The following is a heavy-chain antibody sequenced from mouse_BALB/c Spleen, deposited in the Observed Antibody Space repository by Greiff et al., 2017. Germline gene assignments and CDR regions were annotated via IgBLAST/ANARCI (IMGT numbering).Heavy chain of an antibody. CDR3: ARGDGSSYPFDY. V-gene: IGHV1-77*01. Sequence: QVQLQQSGAELARPGASVKLSCKASGYTFTDYYINWGKQRTGQGLEWIGEIYPGSGNTYYNEKFKGKATLTADKSSSTAYMQLSSLTSEDSAVYFCARGDGSSYPFDYWGQGTTLTVSS. D-gene: IGHD1-1*01. CDR2: IYPGSGNT. CDR1: GYTFTDYY. J-gene: IGHJ2*01.